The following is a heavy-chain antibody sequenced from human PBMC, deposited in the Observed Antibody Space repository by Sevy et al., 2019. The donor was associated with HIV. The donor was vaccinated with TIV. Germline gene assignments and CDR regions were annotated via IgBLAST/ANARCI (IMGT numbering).Heavy chain of an antibody. CDR3: ARGAAAGTFDY. J-gene: IGHJ4*02. V-gene: IGHV3-74*01. CDR1: GFTFSSYW. Sequence: GGYLRLSCAASGFTFSSYWMHWVRQAPGKGLVWVSRVNSDGSSTSYADSVKGRFTISRDNAKNTLYLQMNSLRAEVTAVYYCARGAAAGTFDYWGQGTLVTVFS. CDR2: VNSDGSST. D-gene: IGHD6-13*01.